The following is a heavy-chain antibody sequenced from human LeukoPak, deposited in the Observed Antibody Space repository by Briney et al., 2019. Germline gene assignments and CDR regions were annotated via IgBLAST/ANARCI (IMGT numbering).Heavy chain of an antibody. CDR2: IYYSGST. V-gene: IGHV4-59*01. Sequence: PSETLSLTCTVSGGSISSYYWSWIRQPPGEGLEWIGNIYYSGSTNYNPSLKSRVTISVDTSKNQFSLKLSSVTAADTAVYYCARDPSYYYGSGSSHFDYWGQGTLVTVSS. J-gene: IGHJ4*02. CDR3: ARDPSYYYGSGSSHFDY. CDR1: GGSISSYY. D-gene: IGHD3-10*01.